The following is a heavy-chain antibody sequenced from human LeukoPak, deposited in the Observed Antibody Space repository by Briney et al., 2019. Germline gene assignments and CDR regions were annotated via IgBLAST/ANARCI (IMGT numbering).Heavy chain of an antibody. CDR3: ARQYSSSPNWFDP. V-gene: IGHV3-7*01. Sequence: GGSLRLSCEASGFIFSSYCMSWVRQAPGKGLEWVANIKQDESEKYYVDSVRGRFTISRDNAKNSLYLQMNSLRAEDTAVYYCARQYSSSPNWFDPWGQGTLVTVSS. CDR1: GFIFSSYC. CDR2: IKQDESEK. J-gene: IGHJ5*02. D-gene: IGHD6-6*01.